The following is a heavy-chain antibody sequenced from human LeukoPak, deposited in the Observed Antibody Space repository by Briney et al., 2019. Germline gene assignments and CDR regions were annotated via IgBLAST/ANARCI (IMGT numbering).Heavy chain of an antibody. J-gene: IGHJ4*02. Sequence: GGSLRLSCTASGFTFGDYAMSWFRQAPGKGLEWVGFIRSKAYGGTAEYAASVKGRFTISRDDSKSIAYLQMNSLKTEDTAVYYCTTQHGGSCYSVGGCDYWGQGTLVTVSS. V-gene: IGHV3-49*03. CDR3: TTQHGGSCYSVGGCDY. D-gene: IGHD2-15*01. CDR2: IRSKAYGGTA. CDR1: GFTFGDYA.